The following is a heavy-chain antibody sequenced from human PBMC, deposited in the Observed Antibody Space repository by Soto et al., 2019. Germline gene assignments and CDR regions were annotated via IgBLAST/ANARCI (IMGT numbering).Heavy chain of an antibody. V-gene: IGHV3-33*01. Sequence: QVQLVESGGGVVQPGRSLRLSCAASGFTFSSYGMHWVRQAPGKGLEWVAVIWYDGSNKYYADSVKGRFTISRDNSKNTLYLQMNSLRVEDTAVYYCAREGGPGFGELLVWGQGALVTVSS. D-gene: IGHD3-10*01. CDR1: GFTFSSYG. J-gene: IGHJ4*02. CDR3: AREGGPGFGELLV. CDR2: IWYDGSNK.